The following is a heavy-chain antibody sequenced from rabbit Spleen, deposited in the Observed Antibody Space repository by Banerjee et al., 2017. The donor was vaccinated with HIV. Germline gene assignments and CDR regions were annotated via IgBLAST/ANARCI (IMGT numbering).Heavy chain of an antibody. CDR3: ARNYVNAFDP. CDR2: IAGSSSGFT. V-gene: IGHV1S40*01. Sequence: QSLEESGGGLVQPEGSLALTCKASGFDLSSSDYICWVRQAPGKGLEWIACIAGSSSGFTYSATWAKGRFTISKTSSTTVTLQMTSLTAADTATYFCARNYVNAFDPWGQGTLVTVS. D-gene: IGHD1-1*01. J-gene: IGHJ2*01. CDR1: GFDLSSSDY.